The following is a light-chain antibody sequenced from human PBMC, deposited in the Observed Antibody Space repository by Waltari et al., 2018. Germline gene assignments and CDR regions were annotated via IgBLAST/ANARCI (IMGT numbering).Light chain of an antibody. CDR1: QNVDRS. CDR3: QQYNNWPPLT. CDR2: AAS. Sequence: ETVMTQSPATLSVSPGETATLSCRASQNVDRSLAWYQQRPGQPPRLLLSAASTRASGVPARFSGSGSGTEFTLTISSLQSEDSAVYYCQQYNNWPPLTFGGGTKVEL. J-gene: IGKJ4*01. V-gene: IGKV3-15*01.